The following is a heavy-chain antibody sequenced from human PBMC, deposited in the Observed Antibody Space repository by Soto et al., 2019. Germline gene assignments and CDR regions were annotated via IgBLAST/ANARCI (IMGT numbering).Heavy chain of an antibody. CDR3: ARDPYSSTTVTLMDY. Sequence: PGGSLRLSCAVSGFTFSNYAMNWVRQAPGKGLEWVSYISHKSSATYHADSVKGRFTISRDNAQNSLYLQMNSLTDEDTAIYYCARDPYSSTTVTLMDYWARGTLVTVSS. CDR1: GFTFSNYA. D-gene: IGHD4-17*01. J-gene: IGHJ4*02. V-gene: IGHV3-48*02. CDR2: ISHKSSAT.